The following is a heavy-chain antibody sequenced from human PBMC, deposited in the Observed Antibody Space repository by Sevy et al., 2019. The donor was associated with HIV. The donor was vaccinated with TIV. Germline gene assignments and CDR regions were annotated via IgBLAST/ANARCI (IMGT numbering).Heavy chain of an antibody. CDR3: ATLPVDGEEWGIVVVAYYMDV. J-gene: IGHJ6*03. D-gene: IGHD3-22*01. CDR2: ISGSGGST. V-gene: IGHV3-23*01. CDR1: GFTFSSYA. Sequence: GGSLRLSCAASGFTFSSYAMSWVRQAPGKGLEWVSAISGSGGSTYYADSVKGRFTISRDNSKNTLYLQMNSLRAEDTAVYYCATLPVDGEEWGIVVVAYYMDVWGKGTTVTVSS.